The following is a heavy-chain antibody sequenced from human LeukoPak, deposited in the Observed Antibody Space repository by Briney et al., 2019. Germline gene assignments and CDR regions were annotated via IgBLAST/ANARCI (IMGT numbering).Heavy chain of an antibody. CDR1: GFTFSSYW. D-gene: IGHD3-22*01. Sequence: GGSLRLSCAASGFTFSSYWMHWVRQAPGKGLVWVSRINSDGSGTTYADSVKGRFTISRDNAKNTLYLQMNSLRAEDTAVYYRARTAYDSSAYYDYWGQGILVTVSS. CDR3: ARTAYDSSAYYDY. CDR2: INSDGSGT. V-gene: IGHV3-74*01. J-gene: IGHJ4*02.